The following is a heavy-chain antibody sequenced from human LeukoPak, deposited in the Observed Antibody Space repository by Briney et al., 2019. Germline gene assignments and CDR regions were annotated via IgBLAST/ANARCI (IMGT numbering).Heavy chain of an antibody. CDR1: GGSININTYS. Sequence: PSETLSLTCTVSGGSININTYSWSWIRQPAVTGLEWIGRMYTSGSTKYNPSLKSRVTMSVDTSKNQFSLKLSSVTAADTAVYYCARDLRRRVTAIGYGPREYYYYMDVWGKGTTVTISS. CDR2: MYTSGST. V-gene: IGHV4-61*02. J-gene: IGHJ6*03. D-gene: IGHD2-21*02. CDR3: ARDLRRRVTAIGYGPREYYYYMDV.